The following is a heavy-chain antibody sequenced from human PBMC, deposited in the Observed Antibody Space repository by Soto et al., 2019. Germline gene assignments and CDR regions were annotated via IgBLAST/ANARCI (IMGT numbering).Heavy chain of an antibody. CDR3: AKDTGRLRFSAKVYYGMDV. V-gene: IGHV3-23*01. Sequence: EVQLLESGGGLVQPGGSLRLSCAASGFTFSSYAMSWVRQAPGKGLKWVPAISGSGGSTYNADSVKGRFTISRDNSKNTLYLQMNSLRAEDTAVYYCAKDTGRLRFSAKVYYGMDVWGQGTTVTVSS. D-gene: IGHD3-3*01. CDR2: ISGSGGST. CDR1: GFTFSSYA. J-gene: IGHJ6*02.